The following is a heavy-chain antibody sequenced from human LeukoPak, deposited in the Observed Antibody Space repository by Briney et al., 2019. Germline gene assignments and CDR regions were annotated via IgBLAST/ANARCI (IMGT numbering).Heavy chain of an antibody. CDR1: GGPLMGYN. CDR3: ARSVILYDAFDI. V-gene: IGHV4-34*01. CDR2: INHSGST. D-gene: IGHD2/OR15-2a*01. J-gene: IGHJ3*02. Sequence: PSETLSLTCAVYGGPLMGYNWTWSPHPPGKGLKWIGEINHSGSTNYNPSLKSRVTISVDTSKNQFSLKLSSVTAADTAVYYCARSVILYDAFDIWGQGTMVTVSS.